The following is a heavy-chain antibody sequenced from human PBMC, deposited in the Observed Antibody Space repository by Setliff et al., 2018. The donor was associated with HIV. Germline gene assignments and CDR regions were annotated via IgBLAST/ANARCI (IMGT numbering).Heavy chain of an antibody. CDR3: ARGRLSWSPDF. CDR2: IIPIFGTA. J-gene: IGHJ4*02. CDR1: GGTFSSYT. Sequence: SCKASGGTFSSYTFSWVRQAPGQGLEWMGGIIPIFGTAHYAQKFQGRVTITADESTSTAYMELSSLTSDDTAIYYCARGRLSWSPDFWGQGTLVTVSS. V-gene: IGHV1-69*01.